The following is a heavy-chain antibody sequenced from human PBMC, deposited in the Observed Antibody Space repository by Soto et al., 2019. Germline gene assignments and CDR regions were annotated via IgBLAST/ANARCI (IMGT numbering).Heavy chain of an antibody. CDR3: ARDLFTMVRGVIIPAYYYYGMDV. CDR1: GYTFTTYG. CDR2: ISAYNGNT. J-gene: IGHJ6*02. Sequence: ASVKVSCKASGYTFTTYGISWVRQAPGQGLEWMGWISAYNGNTNYAQKLQGRVTMTTDTSTSTAYMELRSLRSDDTAVYYCARDLFTMVRGVIIPAYYYYGMDVWGQGTTVTVSS. D-gene: IGHD3-10*01. V-gene: IGHV1-18*01.